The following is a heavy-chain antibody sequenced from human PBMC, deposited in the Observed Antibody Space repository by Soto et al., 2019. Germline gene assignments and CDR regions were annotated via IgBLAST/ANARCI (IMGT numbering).Heavy chain of an antibody. CDR1: GDSITNNNW. CDR3: ARTSGGTYSFDP. CDR2: MHHGGNP. J-gene: IGHJ5*02. Sequence: QVQLQESGPGLVKPSGTLSLTCAVSGDSITNNNWWTWLRQSPGKGLEWIGEMHHGGNPDYNPSLRSRGTISVDKSKNQFSLHLSSVTAADSAVYYCARTSGGTYSFDPWGQGTLVTVSS. V-gene: IGHV4-4*02. D-gene: IGHD3-10*01.